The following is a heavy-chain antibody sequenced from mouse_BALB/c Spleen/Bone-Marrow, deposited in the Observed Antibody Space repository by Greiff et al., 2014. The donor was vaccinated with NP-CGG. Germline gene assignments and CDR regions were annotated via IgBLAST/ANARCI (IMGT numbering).Heavy chain of an antibody. CDR2: ITGGGTT. CDR1: GITVSSYT. J-gene: IGHJ4*01. V-gene: IGHV5-6-5*01. D-gene: IGHD1-2*01. Sequence: VQLKESGGGLVKPGESLKFSCAASGITVSSYTMSWVRQTPEKRLERVASITGGGTTYYPDSVKGRFTISRDNARNILYLQVSSLRSEDTAIYYCARPYGYVDAMDYWGQGTSVTVSS. CDR3: ARPYGYVDAMDY.